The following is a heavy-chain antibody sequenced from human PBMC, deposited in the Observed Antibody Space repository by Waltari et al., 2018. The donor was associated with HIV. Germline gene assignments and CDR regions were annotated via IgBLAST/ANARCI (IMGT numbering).Heavy chain of an antibody. J-gene: IGHJ4*02. CDR3: AKFRGSGSDY. D-gene: IGHD3-10*01. Sequence: EVQLLEAGGGLVQTGGSLTRPLAASGFPRVGYAMTWVRLAPGKGLEWVSGISGSGGSTFYADSVKGRFAISRDNSKNTLYLQMNTLRAEDTAVYYCAKFRGSGSDYWGQGAQVTVSS. CDR1: GFPRVGYA. CDR2: ISGSGGST. V-gene: IGHV3-23*01.